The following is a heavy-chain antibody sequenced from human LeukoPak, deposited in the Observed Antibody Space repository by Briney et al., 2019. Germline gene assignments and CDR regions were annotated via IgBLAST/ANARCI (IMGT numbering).Heavy chain of an antibody. Sequence: GGSLRLSCAASGFTFSTYSMNWVRQAPGKGLEWVANIKQDGSEKYYVDSVKGRFTISRDNAKNSLYLQMNSLRAEDTAVYYCARMSPPFSAWGQGVLVTVSS. CDR1: GFTFSTYS. J-gene: IGHJ5*02. CDR2: IKQDGSEK. CDR3: ARMSPPFSA. V-gene: IGHV3-7*01.